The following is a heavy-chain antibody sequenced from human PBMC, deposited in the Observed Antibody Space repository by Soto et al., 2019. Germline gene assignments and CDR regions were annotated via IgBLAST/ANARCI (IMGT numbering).Heavy chain of an antibody. CDR3: AKDLRYCSGGSCYRYDAFDI. V-gene: IGHV3-30*18. CDR2: ISYDGSNK. D-gene: IGHD2-15*01. CDR1: GFTFSSYG. J-gene: IGHJ3*02. Sequence: QVQLVESGGGVVQPGRSLRLSCAASGFTFSSYGMHWVRQAPGKGLEWVAVISYDGSNKYYADSVKGRFTISRDNSKNTXYXXMNSMRAEDTAVYYCAKDLRYCSGGSCYRYDAFDIWGQGTMVTVSS.